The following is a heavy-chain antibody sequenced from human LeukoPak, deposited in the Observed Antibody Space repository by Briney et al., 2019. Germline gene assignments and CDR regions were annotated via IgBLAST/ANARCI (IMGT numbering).Heavy chain of an antibody. CDR1: GFTFHEYA. CDR2: ISWNSLNT. Sequence: GGSLRLSCEASGFTFHEYAMHWVRQAPGKGLEWVSGISWNSLNTGYADSVKGRFTVSRDNARTSLFLQMNSLRPEDTASYYCVKEGRAGAFSRRRYYSYGMDVWGQGTTVTVSS. V-gene: IGHV3-9*01. CDR3: VKEGRAGAFSRRRYYSYGMDV. J-gene: IGHJ6*02. D-gene: IGHD6-19*01.